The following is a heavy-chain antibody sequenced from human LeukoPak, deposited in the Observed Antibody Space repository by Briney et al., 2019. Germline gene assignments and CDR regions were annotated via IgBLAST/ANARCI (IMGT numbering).Heavy chain of an antibody. CDR3: ARGRRGPHIVLMVYGPYYFDY. D-gene: IGHD2-8*01. Sequence: SETLSLTCTVSGDSIRRSNDYWGWIRQSPGKGLEWLGSIYYSGNTYYNPSLESRLTISVDTYNNQFSLKLTSVTAADTAVYYCARGRRGPHIVLMVYGPYYFDYWGQGTLVTVSS. J-gene: IGHJ4*02. V-gene: IGHV4-39*07. CDR2: IYYSGNT. CDR1: GDSIRRSNDY.